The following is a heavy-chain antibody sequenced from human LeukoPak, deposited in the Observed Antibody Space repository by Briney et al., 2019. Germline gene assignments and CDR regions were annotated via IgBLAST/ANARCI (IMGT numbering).Heavy chain of an antibody. CDR3: AKDIVVVPAAIRAVATIRDY. J-gene: IGHJ4*02. Sequence: GGSLRLSCAASGFTFASYAMSWVRQAPGKGLEWVSAIRSSGSSTYYADSVKGRFTISRDNSKNTLYLQMNSLRAEDTAVYYCAKDIVVVPAAIRAVATIRDYWGQGTLVTVSS. CDR1: GFTFASYA. CDR2: IRSSGSST. V-gene: IGHV3-23*01. D-gene: IGHD2-2*02.